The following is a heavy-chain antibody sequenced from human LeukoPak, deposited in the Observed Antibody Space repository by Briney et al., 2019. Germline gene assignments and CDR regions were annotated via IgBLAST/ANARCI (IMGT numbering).Heavy chain of an antibody. CDR3: ARAQEHVVVPARYYYMDV. CDR1: GGSISSYY. V-gene: IGHV4-59*01. D-gene: IGHD2-2*01. Sequence: SETLSLTCTVSGGSISSYYWSWIRQPPGKGLEWIGYIYYSGSTNYIPSLKSRVTISVDTSKNQFSLKLSSVTAADTAVYYCARAQEHVVVPARYYYMDVWGKGTTVTVSS. J-gene: IGHJ6*03. CDR2: IYYSGST.